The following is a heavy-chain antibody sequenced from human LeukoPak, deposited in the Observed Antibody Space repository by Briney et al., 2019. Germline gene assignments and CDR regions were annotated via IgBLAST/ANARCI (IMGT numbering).Heavy chain of an antibody. CDR2: INHSGST. Sequence: SETLFLTCAVYGGSFSGYYCSWIRQPPGKGLEWIGEINHSGSTNYNPSLKSRVTISVDTSKNQFSLKLSSVTAADTAVYYCARGVVPAAIRRRGGWFDPWGQGTLVTVSS. V-gene: IGHV4-34*01. CDR1: GGSFSGYY. J-gene: IGHJ5*02. D-gene: IGHD2-2*01. CDR3: ARGVVPAAIRRRGGWFDP.